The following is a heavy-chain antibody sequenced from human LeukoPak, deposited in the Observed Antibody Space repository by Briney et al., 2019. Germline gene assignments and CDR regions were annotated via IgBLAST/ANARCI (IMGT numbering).Heavy chain of an antibody. CDR2: ITVSGGST. J-gene: IGHJ4*02. D-gene: IGHD6-19*01. CDR1: GITLINYA. V-gene: IGHV3-23*01. Sequence: GGSLRLSCAVSGITLINYAMNWVRQAPGKGLECVSVITVSGGSTYYADSVKGRFTIARDNSKNTVSLEMNSLRVEDTAVYYCAKVGVMRRSGWFGGDYFDFWGQGTLVTVSS. CDR3: AKVGVMRRSGWFGGDYFDF.